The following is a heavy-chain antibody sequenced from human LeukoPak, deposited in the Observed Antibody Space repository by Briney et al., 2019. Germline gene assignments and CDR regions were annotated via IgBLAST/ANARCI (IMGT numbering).Heavy chain of an antibody. D-gene: IGHD1-26*01. V-gene: IGHV4-59*08. J-gene: IGHJ3*02. CDR2: MHYAGST. CDR1: GESMSGFY. CDR3: ARHQWVPAFDI. Sequence: PSETLSLTCTVSGESMSGFYWNWIRQPPGKGLERIGYMHYAGSTNYNPSLKSRVTISIDTSKNQFSLKLSSVTASDTAVYYCARHQWVPAFDIWGQGTMVTVSS.